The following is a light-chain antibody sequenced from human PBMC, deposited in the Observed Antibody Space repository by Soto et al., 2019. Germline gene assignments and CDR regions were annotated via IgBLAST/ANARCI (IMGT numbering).Light chain of an antibody. Sequence: EIVLTQSPGTLSLSLGQRATLSCRASQGVTSSFLAWYQQRPGQAPRLVIYGASSRATGIPDRFSGSGSGTDFTLTISSLEPEDFAVYYCQQYGSSGTFGQGTKVDIK. CDR3: QQYGSSGT. CDR1: QGVTSSF. CDR2: GAS. J-gene: IGKJ1*01. V-gene: IGKV3-20*01.